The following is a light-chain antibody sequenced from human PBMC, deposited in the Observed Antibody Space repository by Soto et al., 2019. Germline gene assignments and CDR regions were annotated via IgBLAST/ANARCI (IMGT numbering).Light chain of an antibody. CDR2: DVT. CDR3: SSYTDRKHLV. Sequence: QSALTQSPSASGSPGRSVTISCTGTSSDIGGYNSVSWYQQHPGKAPKVMIYDVTKRPSGVPDRFSGSKSGNTASLTVSALQAEDEADYYCSSYTDRKHLVFGTGTKLTVL. V-gene: IGLV2-8*01. CDR1: SSDIGGYNS. J-gene: IGLJ1*01.